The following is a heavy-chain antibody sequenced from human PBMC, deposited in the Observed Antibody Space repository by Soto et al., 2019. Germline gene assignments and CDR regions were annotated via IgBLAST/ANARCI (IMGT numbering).Heavy chain of an antibody. CDR1: GFTFSSYS. D-gene: IGHD6-13*01. Sequence: GGSLRLSCAASGFTFSSYSMNWVRQAPGKGLEWVSSISSSSSYIYYADSVKGRFTISRDNAKNSLYLQMNSLRAEDTAVYYCARPYEQQLDLYAFDIWGQGTMVTVSS. V-gene: IGHV3-21*01. CDR3: ARPYEQQLDLYAFDI. CDR2: ISSSSSYI. J-gene: IGHJ3*02.